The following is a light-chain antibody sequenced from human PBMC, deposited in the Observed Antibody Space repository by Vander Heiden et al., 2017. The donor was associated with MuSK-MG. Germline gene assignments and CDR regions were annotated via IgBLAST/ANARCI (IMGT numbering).Light chain of an antibody. CDR1: QSVSSN. CDR3: QQYNNWPPA. CDR2: GAS. J-gene: IGKJ1*01. V-gene: IGKV3-15*01. Sequence: EIVMTQPPATMSVSLGERATLSCRASQSVSSNLAWYQQKPGQAPRLLIYGASTRATGIPARFSGSGSGTDFTLIISSLQSEDFAVYYCQQYNNWPPAFGQGTKVXIK.